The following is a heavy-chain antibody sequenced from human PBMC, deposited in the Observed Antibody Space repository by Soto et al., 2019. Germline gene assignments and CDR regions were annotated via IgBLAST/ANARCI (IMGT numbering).Heavy chain of an antibody. Sequence: QVQLQESGPGLVKPSQTLSLTCTVSGDSITSGDSYWNWIRQSPGKGLEWIGYIFYNWNTFYNPSLKSGVTISHDTSKNQYSLKLSSVTAADTAVYYCARGYSGHDSLGFDYWGQGTLVTVSS. J-gene: IGHJ4*02. CDR1: GDSITSGDSY. CDR3: ARGYSGHDSLGFDY. D-gene: IGHD5-12*01. CDR2: IFYNWNT. V-gene: IGHV4-30-4*01.